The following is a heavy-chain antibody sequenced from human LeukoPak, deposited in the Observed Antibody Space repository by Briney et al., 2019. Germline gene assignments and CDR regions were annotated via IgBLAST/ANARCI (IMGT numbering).Heavy chain of an antibody. CDR2: IYTSGST. CDR3: VGGSGSYYRGWFDP. V-gene: IGHV4-4*09. CDR1: GGSISSYY. J-gene: IGHJ5*02. D-gene: IGHD3-10*01. Sequence: PSETLSLTCTVSGGSISSYYWSWIRQPPGKGLEWIGYIYTSGSTNYNPSLKSRVTISVDTSKNQFSLKLSSVTAADTAVYYCVGGSGSYYRGWFDPWGQGTLVTVSS.